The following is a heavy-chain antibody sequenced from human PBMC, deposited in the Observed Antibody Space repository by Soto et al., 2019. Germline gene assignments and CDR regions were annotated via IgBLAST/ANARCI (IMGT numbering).Heavy chain of an antibody. J-gene: IGHJ6*03. CDR2: TYYKSKWYY. CDR1: GESVSCNSAG. Sequence: SQTLSLTCDMSGESVSCNSAGWNWIRQTPSRGLEWLGRTYYKSKWYYTYAASVKSRITVSPDTSKNQFSLQLTSVTPEDTAVYYCARGSWDDVSGHYYMDVWDKGTTVTVSS. V-gene: IGHV6-1*01. CDR3: ARGSWDDVSGHYYMDV. D-gene: IGHD1-1*01.